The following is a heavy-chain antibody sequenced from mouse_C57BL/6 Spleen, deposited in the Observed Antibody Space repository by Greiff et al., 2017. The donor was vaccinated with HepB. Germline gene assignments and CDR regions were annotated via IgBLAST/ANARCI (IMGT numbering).Heavy chain of an antibody. CDR2: IDPSDSET. J-gene: IGHJ3*01. CDR3: ARPNYGSEAWFAY. Sequence: VQLQQPGAELVRPGSSVKLSCKASGYTFTSYWMHWVKQRPIQGLEWIGNIDPSDSETHYNQKFKDKATLTVDKSSSTAYMQLSSLTSEDSAVYYCARPNYGSEAWFAYWGQGTLVTVSA. D-gene: IGHD1-1*01. V-gene: IGHV1-52*01. CDR1: GYTFTSYW.